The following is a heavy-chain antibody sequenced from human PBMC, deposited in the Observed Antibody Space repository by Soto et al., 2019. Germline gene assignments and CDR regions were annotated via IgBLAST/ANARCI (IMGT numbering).Heavy chain of an antibody. V-gene: IGHV3-20*04. J-gene: IGHJ4*02. CDR2: INWNGGTT. D-gene: IGHD3-10*01. Sequence: GGSLRLSCVASGFTFDDYGMSWVLQVPWRGLDWVSAINWNGGTTHYADSVQGRFTISRDNARNSLSLQMNSLRAEDTAFYYCAKSQSPMVRGVIEAFDYWGLGT. CDR3: AKSQSPMVRGVIEAFDY. CDR1: GFTFDDYG.